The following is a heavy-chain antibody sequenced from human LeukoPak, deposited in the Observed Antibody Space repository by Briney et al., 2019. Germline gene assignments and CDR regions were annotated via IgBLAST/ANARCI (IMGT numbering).Heavy chain of an antibody. CDR3: AKDRRPNSYSSRWLDY. D-gene: IGHD6-13*01. Sequence: GGSLRLSCAPSVFTLTSFWMSWVRETPGERLERVAHIKQDGSEKYYVDSVRGRFTISRDNAKNTLYLQMNSLRAEDTAVYYCAKDRRPNSYSSRWLDYWGQGTLVTVSS. CDR2: IKQDGSEK. V-gene: IGHV3-7*01. J-gene: IGHJ4*02. CDR1: VFTLTSFW.